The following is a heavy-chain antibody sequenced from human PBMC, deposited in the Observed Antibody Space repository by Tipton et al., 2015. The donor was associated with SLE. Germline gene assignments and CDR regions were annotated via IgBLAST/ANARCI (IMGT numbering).Heavy chain of an antibody. Sequence: TLSPTCSVSGGSISSYFWTWIRQPPGKGLEWIGYVYYGVSTYNNPSLKSRLTISVDTSKNQFSLNLRSVTAADTAVYFCARGNRAEEELDLWGQGTLVTVSS. CDR2: VYYGVST. CDR1: GGSISSYF. V-gene: IGHV4-59*01. D-gene: IGHD1-1*01. CDR3: ARGNRAEEELDL. J-gene: IGHJ4*02.